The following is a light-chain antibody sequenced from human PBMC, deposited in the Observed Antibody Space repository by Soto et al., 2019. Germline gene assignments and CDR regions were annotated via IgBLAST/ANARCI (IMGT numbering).Light chain of an antibody. V-gene: IGKV3-15*01. CDR2: SAS. Sequence: EIVMTQSPAFLSVSPGERVILSCRASQSVFSNLAWYQQKPGQAPRLLIYSASARVTGIPARFSGSGSGTEFTLTISSLQSEDFAVYYCQQYHNWPPLTFGGGTKVEMK. J-gene: IGKJ4*01. CDR3: QQYHNWPPLT. CDR1: QSVFSN.